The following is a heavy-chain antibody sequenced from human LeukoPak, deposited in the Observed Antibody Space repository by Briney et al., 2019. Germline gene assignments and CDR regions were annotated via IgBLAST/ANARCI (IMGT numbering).Heavy chain of an antibody. D-gene: IGHD1-26*01. CDR1: GFTFSSYG. V-gene: IGHV3-33*01. CDR2: IWYDGSNK. J-gene: IGHJ4*02. CDR3: ARDSGSYDY. Sequence: GGSLRLSCAASGFTFSSYGMHWVRQAPGKGLEWVAVIWYDGSNKYYADSVKGRFTISRDNSKNTLYLQMNSLRAEDTAVYCCARDSGSYDYWGQGTLVTVSS.